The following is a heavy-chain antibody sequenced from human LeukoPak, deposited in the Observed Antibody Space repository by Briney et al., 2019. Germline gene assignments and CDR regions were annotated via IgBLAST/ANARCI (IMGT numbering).Heavy chain of an antibody. CDR1: GFTFSNYG. V-gene: IGHV3-30*18. CDR3: VKGYGSGSYSTDY. Sequence: GGSLRLSCAASGFTFSNYGMHWVRQAPGKGLDWVAFISYDGSNTYYADSVRGRFTISRDNSKNTLYLQMNSLRTEDTAVYYCVKGYGSGSYSTDYWGQGTLITVSS. CDR2: ISYDGSNT. D-gene: IGHD3-10*01. J-gene: IGHJ4*02.